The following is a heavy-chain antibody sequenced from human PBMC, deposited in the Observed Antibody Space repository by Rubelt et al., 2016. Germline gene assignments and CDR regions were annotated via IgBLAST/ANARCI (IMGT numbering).Heavy chain of an antibody. CDR3: ARDLPPFRRYNWNFPLDY. D-gene: IGHD1-7*01. V-gene: IGHV1-18*01. CDR1: GYTFTSYG. Sequence: QVQLVQSGAEVKKPGASVKVSCKASGYTFTSYGISWVRQAPGQGLEWMGWISAYNGNTNYEQKLQGRCTMTTGTSTSPAYMGVRSLRSDDTAVYYCARDLPPFRRYNWNFPLDYWGQGTLVTVSS. J-gene: IGHJ4*02. CDR2: ISAYNGNT.